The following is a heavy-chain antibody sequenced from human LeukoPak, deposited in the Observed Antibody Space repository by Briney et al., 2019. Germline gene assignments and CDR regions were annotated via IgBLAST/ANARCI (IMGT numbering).Heavy chain of an antibody. V-gene: IGHV4-59*01. CDR3: ARVFPRLRWLDYYYYMDV. CDR2: IYYSGST. Sequence: KPSETLSLTCTVSGGSISSYYWSWIRQPPGKGLEWIGYIYYSGSTNYNPSLKSRVTISVDTSKNQFSLKLSSVTAADTAVYYCARVFPRLRWLDYYYYMDVWGKGTTVTVSS. D-gene: IGHD4-23*01. CDR1: GGSISSYY. J-gene: IGHJ6*03.